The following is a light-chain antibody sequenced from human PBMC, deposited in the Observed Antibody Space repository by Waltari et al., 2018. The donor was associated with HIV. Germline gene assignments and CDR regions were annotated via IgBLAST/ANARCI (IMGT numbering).Light chain of an antibody. Sequence: EVVMTQSPATLSVSPGERATLSCRARQGVSINLAWHQQKPGQAPRLLIYGASTRATGIPARFSGSGAGTEFTLTISSLQSEDVAVYYCQQYNDWPLTFGGGTKVEIK. J-gene: IGKJ4*01. V-gene: IGKV3-15*01. CDR3: QQYNDWPLT. CDR2: GAS. CDR1: QGVSIN.